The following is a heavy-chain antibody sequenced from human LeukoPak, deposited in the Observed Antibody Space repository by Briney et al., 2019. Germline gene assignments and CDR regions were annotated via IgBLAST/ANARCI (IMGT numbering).Heavy chain of an antibody. CDR2: INPNSGGT. Sequence: ASVKVSCKASGYTFSGYYMHWVRQAAGQGLEWMGWINPNSGGTNYAQKFQGWLTMTSDTSISTAYMELSRLRSDDTAVYNCARGPNQNRASWQELVPSWFDPWGQGTLVTVSS. CDR3: ARGPNQNRASWQELVPSWFDP. V-gene: IGHV1-2*04. CDR1: GYTFSGYY. D-gene: IGHD6-13*01. J-gene: IGHJ5*02.